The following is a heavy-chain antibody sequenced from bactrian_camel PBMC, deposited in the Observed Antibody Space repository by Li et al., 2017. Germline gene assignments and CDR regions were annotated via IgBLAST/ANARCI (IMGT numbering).Heavy chain of an antibody. V-gene: IGHV3-3*01. CDR2: INWSGGSR. Sequence: HVQLVESGGGSVQAGGSLRLSCTVSRYTNSYNCIGWFRQAPGKEREGVACINWSGGSRNYADSVKDRFLISRDNAKNTLYLQMNSLEPEDTAMYYCAADEMYGGKGCLTSGYNFWGQGTQVTVS. CDR3: AADEMYGGKGCLTSGYNF. D-gene: IGHD6*01. CDR1: RYTNSYNC. J-gene: IGHJ4*01.